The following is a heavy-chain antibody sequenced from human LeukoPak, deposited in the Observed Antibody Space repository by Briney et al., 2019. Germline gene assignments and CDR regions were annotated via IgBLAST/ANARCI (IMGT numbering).Heavy chain of an antibody. CDR2: FDPEDGET. J-gene: IGHJ4*02. D-gene: IGHD3-22*01. Sequence: ASVKVSCKVSGYTLTELSMHWVRQAPGKGLEWMGGFDPEDGETIYAQKFQGRVTMTEDTSTDTAYMELSSLRSEDTAVYYCATPVRYYDSSGYWNFDYWGQGTLVTVSS. CDR1: GYTLTELS. CDR3: ATPVRYYDSSGYWNFDY. V-gene: IGHV1-24*01.